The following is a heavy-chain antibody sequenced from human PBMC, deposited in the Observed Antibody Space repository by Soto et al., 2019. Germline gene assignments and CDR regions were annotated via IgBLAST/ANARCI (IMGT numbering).Heavy chain of an antibody. J-gene: IGHJ3*02. CDR1: GYTFTSYD. CDR3: ARGGYCSSTSCYVDALDI. D-gene: IGHD2-2*01. Sequence: ASVKVSCKASGYTFTSYDINWVRQATGQGLEWMGWMNPNSGNTGYAQKFQGRVTMTRNTSISTAYMELSSLRSEDTAVYYCARGGYCSSTSCYVDALDIWCQRTIVPVS. CDR2: MNPNSGNT. V-gene: IGHV1-8*01.